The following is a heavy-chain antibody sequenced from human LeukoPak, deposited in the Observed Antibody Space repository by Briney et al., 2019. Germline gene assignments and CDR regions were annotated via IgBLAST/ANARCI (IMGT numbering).Heavy chain of an antibody. J-gene: IGHJ3*02. D-gene: IGHD6-6*01. CDR3: ARPRPLGSQGAFDI. CDR1: GGSFSGYY. V-gene: IGHV4-34*01. CDR2: INHSGST. Sequence: SETLSLTCAVYGGSFSGYYWSWIRQPPGKGLEWIGEINHSGSTNYNPSLKSRVTISVDTSKNQFSLKLSSVTAADTAVYYCARPRPLGSQGAFDIWGQGTMVTVSS.